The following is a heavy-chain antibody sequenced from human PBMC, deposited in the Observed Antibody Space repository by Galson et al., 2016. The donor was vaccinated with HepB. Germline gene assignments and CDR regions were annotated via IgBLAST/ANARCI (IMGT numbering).Heavy chain of an antibody. CDR2: ISSSSSYI. V-gene: IGHV3-21*01. D-gene: IGHD3-3*01. CDR1: GFTFSSYS. CDR3: ARVGALRFLEYGMDV. J-gene: IGHJ6*02. Sequence: SLRLSCAASGFTFSSYSMNWVRQAPGKGLEWVSSISSSSSYIYYADSVEGRFTISRDNAMNSLYLQMNSLRAEDTAVYYCARVGALRFLEYGMDVWGQGTTVTVSS.